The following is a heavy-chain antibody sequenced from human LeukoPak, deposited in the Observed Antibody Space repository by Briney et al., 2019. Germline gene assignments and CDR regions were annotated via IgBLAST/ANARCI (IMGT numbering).Heavy chain of an antibody. V-gene: IGHV1-2*02. D-gene: IGHD2-2*01. CDR3: ARDLGYCSSTSCFPFDY. Sequence: ASVKVSCKASGYTFTGYYMHWVRQAPGQGLEWMGWINPNSGGTNYAQEFQGRVTMTRDTSISTAYMELSRLRSDDTAVYYCARDLGYCSSTSCFPFDYWGQGTLVTVSS. CDR1: GYTFTGYY. CDR2: INPNSGGT. J-gene: IGHJ4*02.